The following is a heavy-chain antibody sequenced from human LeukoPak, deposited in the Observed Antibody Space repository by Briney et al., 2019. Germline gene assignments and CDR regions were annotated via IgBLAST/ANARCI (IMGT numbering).Heavy chain of an antibody. CDR1: GVTFTSYG. J-gene: IGHJ6*02. CDR2: ISTDKGDT. D-gene: IGHD3-3*01. Sequence: ASVKVSCKASGVTFTSYGVSWVRQAPGQGLEWMGWISTDKGDTNYAQKLQGRVTMTTDTSTSTAYMELGSLRSDDTAVYYCARVGASGYYYYGLDVWGQGTTVTVSS. V-gene: IGHV1-18*01. CDR3: ARVGASGYYYYGLDV.